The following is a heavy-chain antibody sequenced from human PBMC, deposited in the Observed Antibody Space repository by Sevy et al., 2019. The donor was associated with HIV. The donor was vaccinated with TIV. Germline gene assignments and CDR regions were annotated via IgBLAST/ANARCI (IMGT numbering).Heavy chain of an antibody. D-gene: IGHD3-3*01. CDR3: AKESGSYYDFWSGHDAFDI. CDR1: GFNFSSYA. J-gene: IGHJ3*02. Sequence: GRSLRLSCAASGFNFSSYAMHWVRQAPGKGLEWVAVISYAGSSKYYGDSVKGRFTISRDNSKNTLFLQIDSLRAEDTAVYYCAKESGSYYDFWSGHDAFDIWGQGTMVTVSS. V-gene: IGHV3-30*18. CDR2: ISYAGSSK.